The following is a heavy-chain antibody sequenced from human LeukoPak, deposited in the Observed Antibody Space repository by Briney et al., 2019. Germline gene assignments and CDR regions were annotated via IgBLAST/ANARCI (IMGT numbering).Heavy chain of an antibody. CDR1: GFTFSTYS. CDR2: ISDSGAM. V-gene: IGHV3-48*01. CDR3: SGYFVAGSTWDV. J-gene: IGHJ6*02. D-gene: IGHD3-22*01. Sequence: GGSLRLSCAASGFTFSTYSMKWVRQAPGKGLEWVSYISDSGAMYYADSVRGRFTISRENAQNSLFLQMNSLRAEDTAVYYCSGYFVAGSTWDVWGQGTTVTVSS.